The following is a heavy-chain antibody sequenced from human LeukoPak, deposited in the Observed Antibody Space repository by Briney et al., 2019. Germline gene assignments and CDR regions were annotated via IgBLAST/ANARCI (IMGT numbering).Heavy chain of an antibody. V-gene: IGHV4-4*07. CDR1: GGSIGSYY. J-gene: IGHJ4*02. D-gene: IGHD3-3*01. CDR3: ARDRVTIFGVVTIGSFDY. CDR2: IYTGGNT. Sequence: MSSETLSLTCTVSGGSIGSYYWNWIRQPAGKGLEWIGRIYTGGNTNYNPSLKSRVTMSVDTSKNQLSLRLSSVTAADTAVYYCARDRVTIFGVVTIGSFDYWGQGTLVTVSS.